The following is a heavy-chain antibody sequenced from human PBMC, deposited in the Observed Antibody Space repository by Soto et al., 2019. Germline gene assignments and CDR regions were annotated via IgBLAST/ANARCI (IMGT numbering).Heavy chain of an antibody. CDR3: AREYYGLLTGYYTDY. CDR2: LSGDGVTT. J-gene: IGHJ4*02. Sequence: DVQLVESGGDLVQRGGSLRLSCAASGFPFSSYWMHWVRHTPGKGLDWVASLSGDGVTTYYADSVTGRFTVSRDNAKNTLSLQISGLRAEDTAVYYCAREYYGLLTGYYTDYWGQGTLVSVSS. CDR1: GFPFSSYW. D-gene: IGHD3-9*01. V-gene: IGHV3-74*01.